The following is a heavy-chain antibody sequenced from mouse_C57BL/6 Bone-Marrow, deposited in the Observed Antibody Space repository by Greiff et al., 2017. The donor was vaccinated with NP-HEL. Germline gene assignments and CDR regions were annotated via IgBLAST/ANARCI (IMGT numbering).Heavy chain of an antibody. CDR1: GYTFTSYW. CDR2: IHPNSGST. V-gene: IGHV1-64*01. J-gene: IGHJ1*03. D-gene: IGHD1-1*01. Sequence: QVQLQQSGAELVKPGASVKLSCKASGYTFTSYWMHWVKQRPGQGLEWIGMIHPNSGSTNYNEKFKSKATLTVDKSSSTAYMQLSSLTSEDSAVYYCARSITTVPHWYFDVWGTGTTVTVSS. CDR3: ARSITTVPHWYFDV.